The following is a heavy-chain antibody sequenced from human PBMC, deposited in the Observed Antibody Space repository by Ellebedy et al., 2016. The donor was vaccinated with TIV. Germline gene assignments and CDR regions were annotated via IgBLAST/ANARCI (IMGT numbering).Heavy chain of an antibody. Sequence: AASVKVSCKASGYTFTSYGISWVRQAPGQGLEWMGWISAYNGNTNYAQKLQGRVTMTTDTSTSTAYMELRSLRSDDTAVYYCARNPMRYYDFWSGYWSHYYYYGMDVWGQGTTVTVSS. CDR3: ARNPMRYYDFWSGYWSHYYYYGMDV. D-gene: IGHD3-3*01. V-gene: IGHV1-18*01. J-gene: IGHJ6*02. CDR1: GYTFTSYG. CDR2: ISAYNGNT.